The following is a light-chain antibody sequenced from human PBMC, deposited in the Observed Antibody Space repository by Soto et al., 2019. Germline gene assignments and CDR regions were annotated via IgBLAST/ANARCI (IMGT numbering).Light chain of an antibody. Sequence: QSALTQPASVSGSPGQSITISCTGTSSDVGSYNLVSWYQQQPVKAPKLMIYEGSKRPSGVSNRFSGSKSGNTASLTISGLQAEDEAEYYCCSYAGSSTLIFGGGTKLTVL. CDR1: SSDVGSYNL. CDR3: CSYAGSSTLI. J-gene: IGLJ2*01. V-gene: IGLV2-23*01. CDR2: EGS.